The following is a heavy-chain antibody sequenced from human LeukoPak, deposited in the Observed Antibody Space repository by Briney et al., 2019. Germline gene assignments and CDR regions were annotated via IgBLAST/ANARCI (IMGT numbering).Heavy chain of an antibody. D-gene: IGHD3-3*01. Sequence: QPGRSLRLSCAASGFTFDDYAMPWVRQAPGKGLEWVSGISWNSVSIGYADSVKGRFTISRDNAKNSLYLQMNSLRAEDTALYYCAKDGSYDFWSGPHGMDVWGQGTTVTVSS. CDR2: ISWNSVSI. J-gene: IGHJ6*02. CDR3: AKDGSYDFWSGPHGMDV. V-gene: IGHV3-9*01. CDR1: GFTFDDYA.